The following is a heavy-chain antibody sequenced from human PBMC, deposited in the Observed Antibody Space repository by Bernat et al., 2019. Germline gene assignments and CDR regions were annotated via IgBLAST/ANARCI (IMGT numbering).Heavy chain of an antibody. D-gene: IGHD2-15*01. CDR3: VRDSGYCRGGKCADAFDI. V-gene: IGHV3-74*01. Sequence: EVQLVESGGGLVQPGGSLRLSCAASGFTFSSYWMHWVRQAPGKGLVWVSRSNSDESRTNYADSVKGRFTISRDNDKNTLYLQMNRLRAEDTAVYYCVRDSGYCRGGKCADAFDIWGQGTMVTVSA. CDR1: GFTFSSYW. CDR2: SNSDESRT. J-gene: IGHJ3*02.